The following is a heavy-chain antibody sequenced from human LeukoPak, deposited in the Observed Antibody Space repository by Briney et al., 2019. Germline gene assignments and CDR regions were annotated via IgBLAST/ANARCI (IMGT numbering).Heavy chain of an antibody. V-gene: IGHV1-8*01. D-gene: IGHD6-13*01. Sequence: ASVKVSCKASGYTFTSYDINWVRQATGQGLEWMGWMNPNSGNTGYAQKFQGRVTMTRNTSISTAYMELSSQRSEDTAVYYCARVGQLANWFDPWGQGTLVTVSS. CDR2: MNPNSGNT. J-gene: IGHJ5*02. CDR3: ARVGQLANWFDP. CDR1: GYTFTSYD.